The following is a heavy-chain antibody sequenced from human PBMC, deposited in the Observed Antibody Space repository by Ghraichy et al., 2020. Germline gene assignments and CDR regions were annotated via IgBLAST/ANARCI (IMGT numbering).Heavy chain of an antibody. Sequence: GGSLRLSCAASGFTFSSYAMSWVRQAPGKGLEWVSAISGSGGSTYYADSVKGRFTISRDNSKNPLYLQSNSLRAEDTAVYYCAKGGSSSWDNWFDPWGQGTLVTVSS. J-gene: IGHJ5*02. CDR1: GFTFSSYA. D-gene: IGHD6-13*01. V-gene: IGHV3-23*01. CDR3: AKGGSSSWDNWFDP. CDR2: ISGSGGST.